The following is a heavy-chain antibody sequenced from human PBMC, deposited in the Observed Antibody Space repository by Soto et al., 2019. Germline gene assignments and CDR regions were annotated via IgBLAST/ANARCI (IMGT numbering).Heavy chain of an antibody. CDR1: GGSISSGDYY. Sequence: SETLSLTCTVSGGSISSGDYYWSWIRQPPGKGLEWIGYIYYSGSTYYNPSLKSRVTISVDTSKNQFSLKLSSVTAADTAVYSCATYSDSSGYYPNWLDPWGQGTLVTVYS. CDR3: ATYSDSSGYYPNWLDP. J-gene: IGHJ5*02. V-gene: IGHV4-30-4*01. CDR2: IYYSGST. D-gene: IGHD3-22*01.